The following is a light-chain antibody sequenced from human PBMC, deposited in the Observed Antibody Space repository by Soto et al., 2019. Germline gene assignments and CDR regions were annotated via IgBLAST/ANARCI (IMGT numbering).Light chain of an antibody. V-gene: IGKV3-20*01. CDR2: GAS. Sequence: EIVLTQSPGTLSLSPGERATLSCRASQSVSSSYLAWYQQKPGQAPRLLIYGASSRATGIPDRFSGSGSGTDFTLTISRLEPEDFAVDYCQQYGSSPRTCGQGTRLESK. CDR1: QSVSSSY. CDR3: QQYGSSPRT. J-gene: IGKJ5*01.